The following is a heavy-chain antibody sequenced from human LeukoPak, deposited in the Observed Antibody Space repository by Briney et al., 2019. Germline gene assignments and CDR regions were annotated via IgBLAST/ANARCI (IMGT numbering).Heavy chain of an antibody. CDR3: ASLGAYCGGDCHPFDY. V-gene: IGHV4-39*01. J-gene: IGHJ4*02. D-gene: IGHD2-21*02. CDR2: LFYTGTT. CDR1: GGDISGGPYF. Sequence: SETLSLTCSVSGGDISGGPYFWAWIRQPPGKGLEWIGNLFYTGTTYYNPSLESRVTISVDTSKNKFSLRLNSVTAADTAVYYCASLGAYCGGDCHPFDYWGQGTLVTVSS.